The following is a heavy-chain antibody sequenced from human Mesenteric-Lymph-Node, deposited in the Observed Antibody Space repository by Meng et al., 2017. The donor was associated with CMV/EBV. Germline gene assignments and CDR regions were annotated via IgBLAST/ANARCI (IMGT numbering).Heavy chain of an antibody. J-gene: IGHJ5*02. CDR1: GFNFDDYG. V-gene: IGHV3-20*04. CDR3: TSAFRSRGVAASFDP. CDR2: INWNGGST. D-gene: IGHD6-19*01. Sequence: GESLKISCAVSGFNFDDYGMSWVRQAPGKGLEWLSGINWNGGSTSYADSVKGRFTISRDNTKNSLYLQMNSLRAEDTAFYYCTSAFRSRGVAASFDPWGQGTLVTVSS.